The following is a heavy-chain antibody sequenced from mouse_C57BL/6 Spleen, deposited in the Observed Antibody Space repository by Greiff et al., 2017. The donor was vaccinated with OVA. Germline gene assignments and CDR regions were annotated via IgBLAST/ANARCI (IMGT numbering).Heavy chain of an antibody. CDR3: ARDYGNYVRYAMDY. D-gene: IGHD2-1*01. CDR2: ISYDGSN. J-gene: IGHJ4*01. V-gene: IGHV3-6*01. Sequence: EVQLQESGPGLVKPSQSLSLTCSVTGYSITSGYYWNWIRQFPGNKLEWMGYISYDGSNNYNPSLKNRISITRDTSKNPFFLKLNSVTTEDTATYYCARDYGNYVRYAMDYWGQGTSVTVSS. CDR1: GYSITSGYY.